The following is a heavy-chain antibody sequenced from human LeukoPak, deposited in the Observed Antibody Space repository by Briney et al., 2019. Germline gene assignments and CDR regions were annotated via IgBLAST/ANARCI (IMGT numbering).Heavy chain of an antibody. V-gene: IGHV4-59*01. CDR3: ARVGRGDYVWGSYTFDY. CDR2: ISYRGST. J-gene: IGHJ4*02. D-gene: IGHD3-16*01. Sequence: PSQTLSLTFTVVGGSINNYYCSWIRQPPGKGLEWIGYISYRGSTNYNPSLRSRVTISVDTSNNLFSLILSSVTAADTAVYYCARVGRGDYVWGSYTFDYWGRGTLVTVSS. CDR1: GGSINNYY.